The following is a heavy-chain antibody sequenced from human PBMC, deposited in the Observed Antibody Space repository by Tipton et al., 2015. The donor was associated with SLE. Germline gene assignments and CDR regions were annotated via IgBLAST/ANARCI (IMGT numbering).Heavy chain of an antibody. CDR3: AKGGRGSTWHD. CDR2: ISTHNGKA. Sequence: QVQLVQSGPEVRKPGASVKVSCKASGYRFTYYGITWLRQAPGQGLEFMGWISTHNGKADFAQKFQGRITMTTGTSTSTAYMDLRSLKSDDTAVYYCAKGGRGSTWHDWGQGTLVTVSS. CDR1: GYRFTYYG. D-gene: IGHD3-10*01. J-gene: IGHJ4*02. V-gene: IGHV1-18*01.